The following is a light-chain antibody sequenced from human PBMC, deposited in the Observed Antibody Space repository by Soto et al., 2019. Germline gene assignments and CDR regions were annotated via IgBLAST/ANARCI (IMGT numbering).Light chain of an antibody. CDR3: QKYNSAPLT. V-gene: IGKV1-27*01. CDR1: QGISSY. J-gene: IGKJ4*01. CDR2: AAS. Sequence: DIQMTQSPSSLSASVGDTVTITCRASQGISSYLAWYQQKPGKVPKLLIYAASTLQSRVPSRFSGSASGTEFTLTISSLQPEDVGTYYCQKYNSAPLTFGGGTKVEIK.